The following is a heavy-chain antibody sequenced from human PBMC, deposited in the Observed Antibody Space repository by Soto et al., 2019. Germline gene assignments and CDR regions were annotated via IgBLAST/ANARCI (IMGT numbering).Heavy chain of an antibody. D-gene: IGHD2-2*01. CDR1: GGTFSSYA. Sequence: QVQLVQSGAEVKKPGSSVKVSCKASGGTFSSYAISWVRQAPGQGLEWMGGIIPIFGTANYAQKFQGRVTITADESTSADYMELSSLRSEDTAVYYCARRLDVVVPAARYYYYYYGMDVWGQGTTVTVSS. J-gene: IGHJ6*02. CDR3: ARRLDVVVPAARYYYYYYGMDV. V-gene: IGHV1-69*01. CDR2: IIPIFGTA.